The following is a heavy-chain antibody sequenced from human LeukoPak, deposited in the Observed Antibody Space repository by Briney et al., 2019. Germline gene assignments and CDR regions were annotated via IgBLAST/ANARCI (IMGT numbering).Heavy chain of an antibody. CDR3: ARRMPEYYYDSSGSVLTFDI. Sequence: GESLKISCKGSGYSFTNHWIGWVCQMPGKGLEWMGLIYPGDSDTRYSPSFQGQVTISADKSISTAYLQWSSLKASDTAMYYCARRMPEYYYDSSGSVLTFDIWGQGTMVTVSS. V-gene: IGHV5-51*01. CDR1: GYSFTNHW. J-gene: IGHJ3*02. CDR2: IYPGDSDT. D-gene: IGHD3-22*01.